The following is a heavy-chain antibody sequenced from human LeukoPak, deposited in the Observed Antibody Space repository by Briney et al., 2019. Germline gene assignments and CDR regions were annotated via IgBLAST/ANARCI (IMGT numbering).Heavy chain of an antibody. CDR3: AKDQGLLTTVPDY. CDR1: GFTFSSYG. V-gene: IGHV3-30*02. J-gene: IGHJ4*02. D-gene: IGHD4-17*01. CDR2: IRYDGSNK. Sequence: GGSLRLSCAASGFTFSSYGMHWVRQAPGKGLEWVAFIRYDGSNKYYADSVKGRFTISRDNSKNTLYLQMNSLRAEDTAVYYCAKDQGLLTTVPDYWGQGTLVTVSS.